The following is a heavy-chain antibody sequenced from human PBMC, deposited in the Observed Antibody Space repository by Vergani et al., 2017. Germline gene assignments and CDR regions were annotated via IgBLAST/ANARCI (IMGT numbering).Heavy chain of an antibody. Sequence: QVQLEESGGGVVQPGRSLRLSCAGSGFTLSSHAMHWVRQAPGKGLEWVAFIWYDGSKEYYADSVKGRFTISRDNSKNTLYLQMNNLRAADTAVYYCARSGYCAHGVCYMTYYYYMDVWGKGTAVTVFS. J-gene: IGHJ6*03. CDR1: GFTLSSHA. CDR2: IWYDGSKE. D-gene: IGHD2-8*01. CDR3: ARSGYCAHGVCYMTYYYYMDV. V-gene: IGHV3-33*01.